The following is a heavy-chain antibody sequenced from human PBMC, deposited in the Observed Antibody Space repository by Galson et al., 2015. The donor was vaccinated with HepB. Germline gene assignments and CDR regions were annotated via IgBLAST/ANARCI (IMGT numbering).Heavy chain of an antibody. CDR3: ASGFGFI. V-gene: IGHV4-61*01. CDR2: IYYSGST. J-gene: IGHJ4*02. Sequence: ETLSLTCTVSGGSVSSGSYYWSWIRQPPGKGLEWIGYIYYSGSTNYNPSLKSRVTISVDTSKNQFSLKLSSVTAADTAVYYCASGFGFIWGQGTLVTVSS. D-gene: IGHD3-10*01. CDR1: GGSVSSGSYY.